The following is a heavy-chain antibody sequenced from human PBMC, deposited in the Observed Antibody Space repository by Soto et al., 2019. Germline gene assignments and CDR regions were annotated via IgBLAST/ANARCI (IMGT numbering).Heavy chain of an antibody. Sequence: GGSLRLSCAASGFTFSSYSMNWVRQAPGKGLEWVSSISSSSSYIYYADSVKGRFTISRDNAKNSLYLQMNSLRAEDTAVYYCVRSPVVVVAATEYYFDYWGQGTLVTVSS. CDR3: VRSPVVVVAATEYYFDY. CDR1: GFTFSSYS. J-gene: IGHJ4*02. CDR2: ISSSSSYI. V-gene: IGHV3-21*01. D-gene: IGHD2-15*01.